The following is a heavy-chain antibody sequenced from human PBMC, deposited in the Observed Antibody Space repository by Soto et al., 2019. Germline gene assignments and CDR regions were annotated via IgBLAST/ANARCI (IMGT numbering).Heavy chain of an antibody. V-gene: IGHV1-18*03. CDR1: GYTFTSYG. Sequence: ASVKVSCKASGYTFTSYGISWVRQAPGQGLEWMGRINNVNTNYPQKFQGRVTMTTDTSTSTTHMELRSLTSDDMALYYCARDHSRSYYYGMDVWGQGTTVTVSS. J-gene: IGHJ6*02. CDR3: ARDHSRSYYYGMDV. D-gene: IGHD4-4*01. CDR2: INNVNT.